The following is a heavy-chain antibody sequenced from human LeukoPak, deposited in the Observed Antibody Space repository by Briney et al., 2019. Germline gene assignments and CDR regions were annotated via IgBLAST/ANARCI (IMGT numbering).Heavy chain of an antibody. CDR1: GFTFSSYA. J-gene: IGHJ6*02. D-gene: IGHD2-2*01. CDR3: ARVGIVVLSGYGMDV. CDR2: ISYDGSNK. Sequence: GGSLRLSCAASGFTFSSYAMHWVRQAPGKGLEWVAVISYDGSNKYYADSVKGRFTISRDNSKNTLYLQMNSLRAEDTAVYYCARVGIVVLSGYGMDVWGQGTTVTVSS. V-gene: IGHV3-30-3*01.